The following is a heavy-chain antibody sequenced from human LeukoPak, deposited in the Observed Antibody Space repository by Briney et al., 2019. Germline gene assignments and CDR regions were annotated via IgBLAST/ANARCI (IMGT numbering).Heavy chain of an antibody. J-gene: IGHJ4*01. Sequence: WASVKVSCKASGYAFTSYGISWVRQAPGQGLEWMGWISAYNGNRSYAQKLQGRVTMTTDTSTSTAYMELRSLRSDDTAVYYCARAGDSWIQLSRFDYWGQEPWSPSPQ. CDR3: ARAGDSWIQLSRFDY. V-gene: IGHV1-18*01. CDR2: ISAYNGNR. CDR1: GYAFTSYG. D-gene: IGHD5-18*01.